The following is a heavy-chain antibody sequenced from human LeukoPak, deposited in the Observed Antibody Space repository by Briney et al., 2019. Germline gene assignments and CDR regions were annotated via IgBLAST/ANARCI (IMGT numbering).Heavy chain of an antibody. V-gene: IGHV1-18*01. CDR1: GYTFTSYG. J-gene: IGHJ3*02. CDR3: ASPPGPAGAFDI. Sequence: ASVKVSCKASGYTFTSYGISWVRQAPGQGLEWMGWISAYNGNTNYAQKLQGRVTITTDESTSTAYMELSSLRSEDTAVYYCASPPGPAGAFDIWGQGTMVTVSS. CDR2: ISAYNGNT.